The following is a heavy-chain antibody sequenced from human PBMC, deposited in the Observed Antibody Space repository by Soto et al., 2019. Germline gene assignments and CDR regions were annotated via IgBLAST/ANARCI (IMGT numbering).Heavy chain of an antibody. CDR3: AKDRSSGWGDFDY. CDR2: ISGSGGST. J-gene: IGHJ4*02. V-gene: IGHV3-23*01. CDR1: GFTFSSYA. Sequence: PGRSLRLSCAASGFTFSSYAMSWVRQAPGKGLEWVSAISGSGGSTYFADSVKGRLTISRDNSKNTLYLQMNSLRAEDTAVYYCAKDRSSGWGDFDYWGQGTLVNVSS. D-gene: IGHD6-19*01.